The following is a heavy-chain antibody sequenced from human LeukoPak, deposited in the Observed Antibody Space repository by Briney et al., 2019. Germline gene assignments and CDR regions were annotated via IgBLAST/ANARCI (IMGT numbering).Heavy chain of an antibody. D-gene: IGHD6-19*01. Sequence: PGGSLRLSCAASGFTFSSYSMNWVRQAPGKGLEWVSYISSSSSTIYYADSVKGRFTISRDNAKNSLYLQMNSLRAEDTAVYYCARDPYSSGWVAPDYWGQGTLVTVSS. CDR1: GFTFSSYS. CDR3: ARDPYSSGWVAPDY. V-gene: IGHV3-48*04. CDR2: ISSSSSTI. J-gene: IGHJ4*02.